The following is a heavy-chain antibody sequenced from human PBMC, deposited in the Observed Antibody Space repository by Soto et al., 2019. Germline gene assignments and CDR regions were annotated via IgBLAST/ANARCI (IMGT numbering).Heavy chain of an antibody. V-gene: IGHV4-4*07. CDR3: TSDGMTTGDT. Sequence: SETLSLTCIVSGVSVTSYTWNWVRQPANKGLEWIGRVFSSLSATYSPSLKSRVRISMDTPENRISLKLDSVTAADAGVYYCTSDGMTTGDTGGPGTLVTVSS. D-gene: IGHD2-21*02. CDR2: VFSSLSA. CDR1: GVSVTSYT. J-gene: IGHJ4*02.